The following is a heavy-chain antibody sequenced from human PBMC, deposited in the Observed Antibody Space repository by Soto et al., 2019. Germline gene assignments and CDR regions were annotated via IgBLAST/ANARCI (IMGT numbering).Heavy chain of an antibody. D-gene: IGHD6-13*01. CDR1: GGSFSGYY. Sequence: SETLSLTCAVYGGSFSGYYWSWIRQPPGKGLEWIGEINHSGSTNYNPSLKSRVTISVDTSKNQFSLKLSSVTAADTAVYYCARGQGEQQLVLSRHWFDPWGQGTLVTVSS. V-gene: IGHV4-34*01. CDR2: INHSGST. CDR3: ARGQGEQQLVLSRHWFDP. J-gene: IGHJ5*02.